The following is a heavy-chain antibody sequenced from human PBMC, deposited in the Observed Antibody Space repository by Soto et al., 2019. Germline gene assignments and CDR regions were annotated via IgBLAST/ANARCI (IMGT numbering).Heavy chain of an antibody. CDR2: VHRSRVS. J-gene: IGHJ6*02. CDR1: GGSISSYY. D-gene: IGHD3-10*01. Sequence: QVQLQESGPGLVKPSETLSLSCTVSGGSISSYYWSWFRQSPGKRMVWIGSVHRSRVSSYNPSLQSRVAISLDTSKSQFSLKVPSVTATDTAVYYCARQGFGPLHGLVDVWGQGTKVTVSS. CDR3: ARQGFGPLHGLVDV. V-gene: IGHV4-59*08.